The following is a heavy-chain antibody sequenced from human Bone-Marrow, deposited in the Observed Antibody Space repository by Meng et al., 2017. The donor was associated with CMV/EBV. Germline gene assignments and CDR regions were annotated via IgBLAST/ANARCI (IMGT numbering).Heavy chain of an antibody. V-gene: IGHV4-59*12. CDR1: GGSISSYY. CDR3: ARDIIFIVGATTGMDV. CDR2: IYYSGST. Sequence: ESLKISCTVSGGSISSYYWSWIRQPPGKGLERIGYIYYSGSTYYNPSLKSRVTMSVDTSKNQFSLKLSSVTAADTAVYCCARDIIFIVGATTGMDVWGQGTTVTVSS. D-gene: IGHD1-26*01. J-gene: IGHJ6*02.